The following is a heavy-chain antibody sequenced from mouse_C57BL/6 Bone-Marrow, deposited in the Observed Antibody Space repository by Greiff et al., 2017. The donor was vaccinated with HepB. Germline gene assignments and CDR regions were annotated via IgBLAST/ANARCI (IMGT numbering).Heavy chain of an antibody. D-gene: IGHD3-3*01. CDR1: GYTFTSYW. V-gene: IGHV1-50*01. J-gene: IGHJ2*01. Sequence: QVQLQQPGAELVKPGASVKLSCKASGYTFTSYWMQWVKQRPGQGLEWIGEIDPSDSYTNYNQKFKGKATLTVDTSSSTAYMQLSSLTSEDSAVYYRAREGDAYFDYWGEGTTLTVSS. CDR3: AREGDAYFDY. CDR2: IDPSDSYT.